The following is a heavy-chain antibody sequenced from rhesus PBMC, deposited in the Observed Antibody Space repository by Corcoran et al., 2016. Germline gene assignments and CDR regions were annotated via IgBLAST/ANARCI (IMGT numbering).Heavy chain of an antibody. V-gene: IGHV3S5*01. J-gene: IGHJ4*01. D-gene: IGHD4-29*01. Sequence: EVQLVESGGGLVQPGGSLRLSCAASGFTFSSYGMSWVRQAPWKGLEWVSYIINGGGSTYYADSVKGRFTISRDNSKNTLSLQMNSLRAEDTAVYYCAKDPNLRYPSYYFDYWGQGVLVTVSS. CDR1: GFTFSSYG. CDR3: AKDPNLRYPSYYFDY. CDR2: YIINGGGST.